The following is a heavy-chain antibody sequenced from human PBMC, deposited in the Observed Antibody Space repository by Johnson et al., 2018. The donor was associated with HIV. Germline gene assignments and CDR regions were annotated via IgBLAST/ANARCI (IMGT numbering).Heavy chain of an antibody. CDR3: ARAGVVFSTASHDAFDI. CDR2: IYRGGST. D-gene: IGHD2-21*01. J-gene: IGHJ3*02. Sequence: VQLVESGGALVQPGGSLRLSCAASRFTVSSNSMTWVRQAPGKGLEWVSLIYRGGSTYYADSVKGRFTISRDNSKNTLYLQMNSLRAEDTAVYYCARAGVVFSTASHDAFDIWGQGTMVTVSS. CDR1: RFTVSSNS. V-gene: IGHV3-66*02.